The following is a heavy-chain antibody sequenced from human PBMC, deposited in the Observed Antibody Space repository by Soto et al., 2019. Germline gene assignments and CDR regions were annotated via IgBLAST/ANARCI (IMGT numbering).Heavy chain of an antibody. CDR2: MNPNSGNT. D-gene: IGHD2-2*01. V-gene: IGHV1-8*01. Sequence: QVQLVQSGAEVKKPGASVKVSCKASGNTFTSYDINWVRQATGQGLEWMGWMNPNSGNTGHAQKFQGRVTMTGNTSISTAYMELSSLRSEDTAVYYCYQPIHYGMDVWGRGTTVTVSS. J-gene: IGHJ6*02. CDR3: YQPIHYGMDV. CDR1: GNTFTSYD.